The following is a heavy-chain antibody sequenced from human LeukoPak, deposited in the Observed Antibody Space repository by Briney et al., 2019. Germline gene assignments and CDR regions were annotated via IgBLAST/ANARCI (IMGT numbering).Heavy chain of an antibody. CDR1: GYSFTSYW. CDR2: IYPGDSDT. J-gene: IGHJ3*02. V-gene: IGHV5-51*01. Sequence: HGESLKISCKGSGYSFTSYWIGWVRQMPGKGLEWMGIIYPGDSDTRYSPSFQGQVTISADKSISTAYLQWSSLKASDTAMYYCASQLAVAGGYDAFDIWGQGTMVTVSS. CDR3: ASQLAVAGGYDAFDI. D-gene: IGHD6-19*01.